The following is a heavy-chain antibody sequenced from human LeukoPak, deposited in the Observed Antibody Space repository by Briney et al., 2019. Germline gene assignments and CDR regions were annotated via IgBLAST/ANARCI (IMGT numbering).Heavy chain of an antibody. CDR1: GGSISSGDYY. CDR3: ARHESVVRSTMIVVVSYLDAFDI. J-gene: IGHJ3*02. D-gene: IGHD3-22*01. Sequence: SQTLSLTCTVSGGSISSGDYYWSWIRQPPGKGLEWIGHIYYSGSTYYNPSLKSRVTISADTSKNQFSLKLSSVTTADTAVYYCARHESVVRSTMIVVVSYLDAFDIWGQGTMVTVSS. V-gene: IGHV4-30-4*01. CDR2: IYYSGST.